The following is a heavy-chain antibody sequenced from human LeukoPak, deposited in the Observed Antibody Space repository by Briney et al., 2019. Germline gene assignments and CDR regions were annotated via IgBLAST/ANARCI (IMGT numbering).Heavy chain of an antibody. CDR2: IIPIFGTA. CDR3: ARLGAPDYRVPDSRYYFDY. V-gene: IGHV1-69*13. CDR1: VYTFSSYA. D-gene: IGHD4-11*01. Sequence: SVKVSCKASVYTFSSYAISWVRQAPGQGLEWMGGIIPIFGTANYAQKFQGRVTITADESTSTAYMELSSLRSEDTAVYYCARLGAPDYRVPDSRYYFDYWGQGTLVTVSS. J-gene: IGHJ4*02.